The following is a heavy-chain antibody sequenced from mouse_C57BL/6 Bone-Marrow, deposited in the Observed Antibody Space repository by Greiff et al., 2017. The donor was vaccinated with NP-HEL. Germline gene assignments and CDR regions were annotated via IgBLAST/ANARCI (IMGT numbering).Heavy chain of an antibody. V-gene: IGHV1-4*01. Sequence: QVQLQQSGAELARPGASVKMSCKASGYTFTSYTMHWVNQRPGQGLEWIGYINPSSGYTKYNQKFKDKATLTADKSSSTAYMQLSSLTSEDSAVYYCAIYYYGSSYWGQGTTLTVSS. D-gene: IGHD1-1*01. CDR1: GYTFTSYT. CDR3: AIYYYGSSY. J-gene: IGHJ2*01. CDR2: INPSSGYT.